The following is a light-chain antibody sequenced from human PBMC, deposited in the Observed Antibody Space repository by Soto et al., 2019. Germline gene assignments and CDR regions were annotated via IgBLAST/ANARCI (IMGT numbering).Light chain of an antibody. CDR3: SSYTSSSTTSYV. CDR2: EVS. Sequence: QSVLTQPASVSGSPGQSITISCTGTSSDVGGYNYVSWYQQHPGKAPKLMIYEVSNRPSGVSNRFSGSKSGNTASLTISGLQAEEEADYYCSSYTSSSTTSYVVGTGTKV. V-gene: IGLV2-14*01. CDR1: SSDVGGYNY. J-gene: IGLJ1*01.